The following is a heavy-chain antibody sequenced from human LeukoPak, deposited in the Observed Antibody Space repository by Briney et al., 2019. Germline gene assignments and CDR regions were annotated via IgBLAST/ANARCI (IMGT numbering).Heavy chain of an antibody. CDR3: ARVAAGYSVNYFDY. CDR2: ISTGSSTT. V-gene: IGHV3-48*02. J-gene: IGHJ4*02. D-gene: IGHD4-23*01. Sequence: LPGVSLRLSCAASEFAFSTYNMNWVRQAPGKGLEWVSYISTGSSTTYYADPVKGRFTISRDNVENSLYLQMNSLRDEDTAVYYCARVAAGYSVNYFDYWGQGTLVTVSS. CDR1: EFAFSTYN.